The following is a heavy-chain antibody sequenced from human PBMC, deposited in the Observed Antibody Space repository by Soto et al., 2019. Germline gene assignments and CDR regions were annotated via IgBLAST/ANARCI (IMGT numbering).Heavy chain of an antibody. D-gene: IGHD7-27*01. CDR1: GGSISEKY. CDR3: VASLAPSGLNRLAP. J-gene: IGHJ5*02. Sequence: PSETLSLTCIVSGGSISEKYWNWVRQPPGKGLEWIGLIFANGHTDYNPSLKSRVTMYVDASKNQFSLRLTSMTAADTAVYYCVASLAPSGLNRLAPWGRGTLVTVSS. V-gene: IGHV4-4*07. CDR2: IFANGHT.